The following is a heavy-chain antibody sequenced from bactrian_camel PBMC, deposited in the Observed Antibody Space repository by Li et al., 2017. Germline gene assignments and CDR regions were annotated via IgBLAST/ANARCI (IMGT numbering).Heavy chain of an antibody. J-gene: IGHJ4*01. CDR3: AAKPYTIMIPSCSD. D-gene: IGHD2*01. CDR2: ISSDGST. Sequence: HVQLVESGGGLVQPGGSLRLSCTASGFTVDDSDMGWYRQSPGNESELVSVISSDGSTYYADSVKGRFTISRDNAGNTVYLQMNNLKPEDTAVYCCAAKPYTIMIPSCSDWGQGTQVTVS. CDR1: GFTVDDSD. V-gene: IGHV3S60*01.